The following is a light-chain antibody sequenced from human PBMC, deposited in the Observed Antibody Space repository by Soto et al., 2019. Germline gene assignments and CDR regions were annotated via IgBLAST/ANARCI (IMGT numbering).Light chain of an antibody. Sequence: EVVLTQSPDTLSSSPGERVTLSCRASQTIINNYLAWYQQKPGQAPRLLIYDASTRATRIPDRFSGSESGTDFTLTISRLEPEDFAVYYCHQYGDSPPFTFGQGTRLDIK. V-gene: IGKV3-20*01. CDR3: HQYGDSPPFT. CDR2: DAS. CDR1: QTIINNY. J-gene: IGKJ5*01.